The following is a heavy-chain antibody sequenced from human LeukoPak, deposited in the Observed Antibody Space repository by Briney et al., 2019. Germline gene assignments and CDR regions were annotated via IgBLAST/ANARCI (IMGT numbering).Heavy chain of an antibody. V-gene: IGHV5-51*01. CDR3: ARLIPGYSLFEH. CDR2: IYPSDSDT. CDR1: GYTFTNYW. D-gene: IGHD5-18*01. J-gene: IGHJ4*02. Sequence: GESLKISCKGSGYTFTNYWIGWVRQMPGKGLEWMGSIYPSDSDTKYSPSFQGQVTISADKSITTAYLQWSSLKASDSAMYYCARLIPGYSLFEHWGQGTLVTVSP.